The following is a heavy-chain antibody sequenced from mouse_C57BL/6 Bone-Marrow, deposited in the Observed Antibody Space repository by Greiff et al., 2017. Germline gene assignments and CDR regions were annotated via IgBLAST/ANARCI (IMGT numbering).Heavy chain of an antibody. CDR2: IWSGGST. J-gene: IGHJ3*01. D-gene: IGHD2-3*01. CDR1: GYSLTSYG. CDR3: ASLSMIATPCAY. Sequence: QVQLQQSGPGLVQPSQSLSITCTASGYSLTSYGVHWVRQTPGKGLEWLGVIWSGGSTDNNAAFISRLSIIKDYSKSEVFFKMNSLQADDTAIYYCASLSMIATPCAYWGQGTLVTVSA. V-gene: IGHV2-2*01.